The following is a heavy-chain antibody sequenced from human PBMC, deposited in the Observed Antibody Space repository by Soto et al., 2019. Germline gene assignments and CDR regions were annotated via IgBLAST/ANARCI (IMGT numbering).Heavy chain of an antibody. Sequence: SETLSLTCTVSGGSISSYYWSWIRQPPGKGLEGIGYNYYSGSTNYNPSLKSRVTISVDTSKNQFSLKLSSVAAADTAVYYCARALHVEDYYNGIDVWGQGTTVTVSS. CDR1: GGSISSYY. CDR3: ARALHVEDYYNGIDV. J-gene: IGHJ6*02. V-gene: IGHV4-59*01. D-gene: IGHD1-1*01. CDR2: NYYSGST.